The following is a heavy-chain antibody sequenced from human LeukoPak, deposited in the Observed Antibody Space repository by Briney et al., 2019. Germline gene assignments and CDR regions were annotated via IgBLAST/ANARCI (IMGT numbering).Heavy chain of an antibody. V-gene: IGHV3-30*18. J-gene: IGHJ4*02. CDR2: ISYDGSNK. Sequence: GSLRLSCAASGFTFSSYGMQGVRQAPVKGLEWVAVISYDGSNKYYADSVKGRFTISRDNSKNTLYLQMNSLRAEDTAVYYCAKDPASSPHYWGQGTLVTVSS. CDR1: GFTFSSYG. CDR3: AKDPASSPHY. D-gene: IGHD2-2*01.